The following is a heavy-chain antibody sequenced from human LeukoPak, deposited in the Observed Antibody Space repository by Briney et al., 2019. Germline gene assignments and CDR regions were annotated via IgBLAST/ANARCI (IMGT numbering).Heavy chain of an antibody. CDR2: IYYSGST. J-gene: IGHJ4*02. CDR3: ARQQLVRRYFDY. V-gene: IGHV4-39*01. CDR1: GGSISSSSYY. D-gene: IGHD6-13*01. Sequence: SETLSLTCTVSGGSISSSSYYWGWIRQPPGKGLEWIGSIYYSGSTYYNPSLKSRVTISVDTSKNQFSLKLSSVTAADTAVYYCARQQLVRRYFDYWGQGTLVTVSS.